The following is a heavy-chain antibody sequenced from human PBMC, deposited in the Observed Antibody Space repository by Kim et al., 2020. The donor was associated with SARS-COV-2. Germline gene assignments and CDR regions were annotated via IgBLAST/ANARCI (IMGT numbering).Heavy chain of an antibody. CDR3: AMGITMVRGVIDY. D-gene: IGHD3-10*01. Sequence: SETLSLTCTVSGGSISSSSYYWGWIRQPPGKGLEWIGSICYSGSTYYNPSLKSRVTISVDTSKNQFSLKLSSVTAADTAVYSCAMGITMVRGVIDYWGQGTLVTVSS. CDR2: ICYSGST. CDR1: GGSISSSSYY. V-gene: IGHV4-39*07. J-gene: IGHJ4*02.